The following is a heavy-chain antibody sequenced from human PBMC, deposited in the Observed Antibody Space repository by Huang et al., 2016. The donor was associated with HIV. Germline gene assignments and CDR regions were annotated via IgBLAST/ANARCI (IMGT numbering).Heavy chain of an antibody. CDR3: ARAGGFEI. J-gene: IGHJ3*02. CDR1: GFKFSNYW. Sequence: EEHLVESGGGLVQPGGSLRLSCEASGFKFSNYWMQWVRQAPGKGLMLVSRMKIDGRTTDYADSVKGRFDISRDNAKNTLYLQMSSLTAEDTAIYYCARAGGFEIWGQGTVVTVSS. CDR2: MKIDGRTT. V-gene: IGHV3-74*01. D-gene: IGHD2-15*01.